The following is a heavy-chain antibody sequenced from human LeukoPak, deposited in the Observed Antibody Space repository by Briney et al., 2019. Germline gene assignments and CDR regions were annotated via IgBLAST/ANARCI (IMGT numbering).Heavy chain of an antibody. CDR1: GFIFSTYW. V-gene: IGHV3-7*03. CDR3: ARDDYNSGWD. D-gene: IGHD6-19*01. CDR2: IKQDGSEK. Sequence: GGSLRLSRAASGFIFSTYWMSWVRQAPGKGLEWVANIKQDGSEKYYVDSVKGRFTISRDNAKNSLYLQMNSLRADDTAVYYCARDDYNSGWDWGQGTLVTVSS. J-gene: IGHJ4*02.